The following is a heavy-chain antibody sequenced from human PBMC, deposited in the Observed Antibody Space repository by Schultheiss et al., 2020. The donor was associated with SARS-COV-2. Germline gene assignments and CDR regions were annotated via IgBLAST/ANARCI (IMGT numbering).Heavy chain of an antibody. J-gene: IGHJ4*02. CDR3: AKDPYGDQGN. CDR2: ISSSSSYI. CDR1: GFTFSSYA. V-gene: IGHV3-23*01. D-gene: IGHD4-17*01. Sequence: GGSLRLSCAASGFTFSSYAMSWVRQAPGKGLEWVSSISSSSSYIYYADSVKGRFTISRDNSKNTAYLQMNSLRAEDTAVYYCAKDPYGDQGNWGQGTLVTVSS.